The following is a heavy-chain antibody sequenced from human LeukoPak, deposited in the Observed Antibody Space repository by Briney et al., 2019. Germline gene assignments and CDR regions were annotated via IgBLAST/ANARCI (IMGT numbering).Heavy chain of an antibody. V-gene: IGHV3-74*01. Sequence: SGGSLRLSCAASGITFSSNWMHWVRQAPGEGLVWVSRINGDGSVTNYADSVKGRFTISRDNAKNTLYLQMNSLRAEDTAVYYCGSSSSTCCDYWGQGALVTVSS. CDR1: GITFSSNW. D-gene: IGHD2-2*01. J-gene: IGHJ4*02. CDR2: INGDGSVT. CDR3: GSSSSTCCDY.